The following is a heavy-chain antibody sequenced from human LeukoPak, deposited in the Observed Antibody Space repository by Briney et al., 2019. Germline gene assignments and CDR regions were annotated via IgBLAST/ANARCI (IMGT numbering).Heavy chain of an antibody. Sequence: PSETLSLTCTVSGGSISSYYWSWIRQPPGKGLEWIGYIYYSGSTNYNPSLKSRVTISVDTSKNQFSLKLSSVTAADTAVYYCARHVSGYFLEDYWGQGTLVTVSS. V-gene: IGHV4-59*08. CDR1: GGSISSYY. D-gene: IGHD3-3*01. CDR3: ARHVSGYFLEDY. CDR2: IYYSGST. J-gene: IGHJ4*02.